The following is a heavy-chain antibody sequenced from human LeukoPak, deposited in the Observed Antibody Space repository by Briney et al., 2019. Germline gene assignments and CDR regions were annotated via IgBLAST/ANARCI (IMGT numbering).Heavy chain of an antibody. Sequence: SVKVSCKASVGTFSSYAINWVRQAPGQGLEWMGGIIPIFATPNYAQKFQGRVTITTDESTSTAYMELSSLRSEDTAVYYCARTSGDIYYYYYYMDAWGKGTTVTVSS. CDR3: ARTSGDIYYYYYYMDA. J-gene: IGHJ6*03. CDR1: VGTFSSYA. V-gene: IGHV1-69*05. D-gene: IGHD2-21*02. CDR2: IIPIFATP.